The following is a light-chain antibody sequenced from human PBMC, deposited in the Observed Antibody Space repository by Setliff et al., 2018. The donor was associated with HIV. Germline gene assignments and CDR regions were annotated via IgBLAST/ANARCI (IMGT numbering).Light chain of an antibody. CDR1: NSNIGSNT. J-gene: IGLJ1*01. Sequence: QSVLTQPPSASGTPGQRVTISCSGSNSNIGSNTVNWYQQLPGTAPKLLIYSNGQQPSGVPYRFSASKSGTSASLAISGLQSDDEADYYCAAWVDSLSAYVFGPWTKVTVL. CDR2: SNG. CDR3: AAWVDSLSAYV. V-gene: IGLV1-44*01.